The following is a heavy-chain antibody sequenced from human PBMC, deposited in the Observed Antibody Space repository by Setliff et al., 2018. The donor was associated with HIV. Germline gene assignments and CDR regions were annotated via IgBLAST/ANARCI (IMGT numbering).Heavy chain of an antibody. CDR3: ARGTRVGANDAFDV. CDR1: GFTFTDYS. V-gene: IGHV1-3*01. D-gene: IGHD1-26*01. CDR2: INAGNGNT. J-gene: IGHJ3*01. Sequence: ASVKVSCKASGFTFTDYSIHWVRQAPGQRLEWMGWINAGNGNTKYSQKFQGRVTITRDTSASTAYMELSSLRSDDTAVYYCARGTRVGANDAFDVWGQGTMVTVSS.